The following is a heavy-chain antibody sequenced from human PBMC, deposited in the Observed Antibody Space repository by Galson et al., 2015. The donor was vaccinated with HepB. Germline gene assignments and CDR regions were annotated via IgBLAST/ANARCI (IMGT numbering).Heavy chain of an antibody. CDR2: ISTNGKTI. J-gene: IGHJ3*02. CDR3: ARAGGRDASFDI. Sequence: SLRLSCAASGFTFSTYSMNWVRQAPGKGLDWVSYISTNGKTIYYADSVKGRFTVSRDNARNALFLQMSSLTDDDTALYYCARAGGRDASFDIWGQGTMITVSS. CDR1: GFTFSTYS. V-gene: IGHV3-48*02. D-gene: IGHD3-16*01.